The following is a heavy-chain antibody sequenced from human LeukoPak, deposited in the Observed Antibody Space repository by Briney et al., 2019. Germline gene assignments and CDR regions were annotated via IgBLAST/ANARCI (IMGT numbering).Heavy chain of an antibody. D-gene: IGHD2-15*01. CDR1: GFTFSSYS. Sequence: PGGSLRLSCAASGFTFSSYSMTWVRQAPGKGLEWVSYISSSSSTIYYADSVKGRFTISRDNAKNSLYLQMNSLRDEDTAVYYXXXXXXXXXXXXXSGYYYYGMDVWGQGTTVTVSS. CDR3: XXXXXXXXXXXXSGYYYYGMDV. CDR2: ISSSSSTI. J-gene: IGHJ6*02. V-gene: IGHV3-48*02.